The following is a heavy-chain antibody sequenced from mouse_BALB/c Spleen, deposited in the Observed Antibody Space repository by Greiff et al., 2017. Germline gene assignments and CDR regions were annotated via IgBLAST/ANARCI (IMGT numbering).Heavy chain of an antibody. D-gene: IGHD1-1*01. Sequence: VQLQQSGPELVKPGASVKMSCKASGYTFTSYVMHWVKQKPGQGLEWIGYINPYNDGTKYNEKFKGKATLTSDKSSSTAYMELSSLTSEDSAVYYCARAYYYGSSRPYAMDYWGQGTSVTVSS. CDR2: INPYNDGT. J-gene: IGHJ4*01. CDR1: GYTFTSYV. CDR3: ARAYYYGSSRPYAMDY. V-gene: IGHV1-14*01.